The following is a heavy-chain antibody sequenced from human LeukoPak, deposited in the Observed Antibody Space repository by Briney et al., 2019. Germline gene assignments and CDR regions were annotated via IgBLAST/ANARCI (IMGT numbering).Heavy chain of an antibody. CDR1: GYTFTSYY. Sequence: ASVKVSCKASGYTFTSYYMHWVRQAPGQGLEWMGIINPSGGSSSYAQKFQGRVSMTRDTSTSRVYMELSSLRSEDTAVYYCARWMGRGYSYGYGLDYWGQGTLVIVSS. D-gene: IGHD5-18*01. CDR3: ARWMGRGYSYGYGLDY. CDR2: INPSGGSS. V-gene: IGHV1-46*01. J-gene: IGHJ4*02.